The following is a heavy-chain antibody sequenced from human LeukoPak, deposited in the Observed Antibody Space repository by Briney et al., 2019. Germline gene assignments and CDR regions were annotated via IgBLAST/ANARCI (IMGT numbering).Heavy chain of an antibody. D-gene: IGHD3-10*01. CDR2: INAGNGNT. CDR3: ARDFRPYYYGSGSYCLGY. V-gene: IGHV1-3*01. CDR1: GYTFTSYA. Sequence: ASVKVSFKASGYTFTSYAMHWVRQAPGQRLEWMGWINAGNGNTKYSQKFQGRVTITRDTSASTAYMELSSLRSEDTAVYYCARDFRPYYYGSGSYCLGYWGQGTLVTVSS. J-gene: IGHJ4*02.